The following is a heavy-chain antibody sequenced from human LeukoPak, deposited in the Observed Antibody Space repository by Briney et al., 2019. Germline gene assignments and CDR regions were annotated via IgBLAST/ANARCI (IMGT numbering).Heavy chain of an antibody. D-gene: IGHD6-19*01. CDR2: INRSGST. J-gene: IGHJ4*02. Sequence: SETLSLTCAVYGGSFRAYYWSWIRQSPGKGLEWIGEINRSGSTNYTPSLKSRVTMSLDTSKNQFSLGLKSVTAADTALYYCARGRSSGLSSSIDNWGQGTLVTVSS. V-gene: IGHV4-34*01. CDR3: ARGRSSGLSSSIDN. CDR1: GGSFRAYY.